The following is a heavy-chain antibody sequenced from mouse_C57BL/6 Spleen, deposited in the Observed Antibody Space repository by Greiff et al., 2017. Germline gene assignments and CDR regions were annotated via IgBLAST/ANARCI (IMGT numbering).Heavy chain of an antibody. CDR1: GYTFTSYT. Sequence: QVQLQQSGAELARPGASVMMSCKASGYTFTSYTMHWVKQRPGQGLEWIGYINPSSGYTKYNQKFKDKATLTADKSSSTAYMQLSSLTSEDSAVYYCARGGTVVGYFDYWGQGTTLTVSS. D-gene: IGHD1-1*01. J-gene: IGHJ2*01. V-gene: IGHV1-4*01. CDR2: INPSSGYT. CDR3: ARGGTVVGYFDY.